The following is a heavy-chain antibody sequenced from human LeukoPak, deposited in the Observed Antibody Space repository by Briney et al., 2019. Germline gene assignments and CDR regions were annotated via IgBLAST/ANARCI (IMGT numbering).Heavy chain of an antibody. CDR3: ARVGDLFGAHRVRGLPPDYYYMDV. CDR1: GGSITDYF. CDR2: INHSGSS. J-gene: IGHJ6*03. V-gene: IGHV4-34*01. D-gene: IGHD3-10*01. Sequence: SETLSLTCALSGGSITDYFYNWVRQPPGKGLEWIGEINHSGSSTYNPSLTSRVIISVDTSKNQFSLKLTSVTAADTAVYYCARVGDLFGAHRVRGLPPDYYYMDVWGKGTMVTVSS.